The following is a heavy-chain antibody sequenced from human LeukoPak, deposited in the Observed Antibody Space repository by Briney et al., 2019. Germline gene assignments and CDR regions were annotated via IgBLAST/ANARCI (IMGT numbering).Heavy chain of an antibody. CDR3: SRGPSGGWYGAFDI. D-gene: IGHD6-19*01. CDR2: ISSSSSTI. J-gene: IGHJ3*02. CDR1: GFTFSSYS. Sequence: GGSLRLSCAASGFTFSSYSMNWVRQAPGKGLEWVSYISSSSSTIYYTDSVKGRFTISRDNAKNPLYLQMNSLRAEDTAVYYFSRGPSGGWYGAFDIWGQGTMVTVSS. V-gene: IGHV3-48*01.